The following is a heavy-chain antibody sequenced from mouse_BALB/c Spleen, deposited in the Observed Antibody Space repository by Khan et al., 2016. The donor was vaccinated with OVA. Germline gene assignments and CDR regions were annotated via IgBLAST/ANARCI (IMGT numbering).Heavy chain of an antibody. D-gene: IGHD1-2*01. CDR1: GFNIEDTY. CDR2: IDPANGKT. CDR3: AHSLLLYAMDY. V-gene: IGHV14-3*02. Sequence: VQLKESGAEFVKPGASVKLSCTASGFNIEDTYIHWVKQRPEQGLEWIGKIDPANGKTNYDPKFQGKATITADTSSNTAYLHLSSLTSEDTVVYYGAHSLLLYAMDYWGHGTSVTVSS. J-gene: IGHJ4*01.